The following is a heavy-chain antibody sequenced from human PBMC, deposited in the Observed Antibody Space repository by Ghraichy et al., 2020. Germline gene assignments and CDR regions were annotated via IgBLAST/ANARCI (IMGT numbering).Heavy chain of an antibody. V-gene: IGHV1-24*01. J-gene: IGHJ6*02. Sequence: ASVKVSCKVSGNTLTELSMHWVRQVPGKGLEWMGGFDPDNGETIHAQKFQGRVTMAEDTSTDTAYMELSSLRSEDTAVYYCATGSLSVVMNGMDVWGQGTTVTVSS. CDR2: FDPDNGET. D-gene: IGHD4-23*01. CDR3: ATGSLSVVMNGMDV. CDR1: GNTLTELS.